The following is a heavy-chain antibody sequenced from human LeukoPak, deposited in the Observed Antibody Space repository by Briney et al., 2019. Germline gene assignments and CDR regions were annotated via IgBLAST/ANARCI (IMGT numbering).Heavy chain of an antibody. J-gene: IGHJ6*03. Sequence: ASVKVSCKASGGTFSSYTISWVRQAPGQGLEWMGRIIPILGIANYAQKFQGRVTITAGRSTSTAYMELSSLRSEDTAVYYCARGLSYYYYMDVWGKGTTVTVSS. CDR2: IIPILGIA. V-gene: IGHV1-69*02. CDR1: GGTFSSYT. CDR3: ARGLSYYYYMDV.